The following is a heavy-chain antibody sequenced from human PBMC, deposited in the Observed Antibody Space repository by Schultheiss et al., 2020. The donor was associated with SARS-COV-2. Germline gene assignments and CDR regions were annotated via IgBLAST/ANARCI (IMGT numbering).Heavy chain of an antibody. D-gene: IGHD3-3*01. CDR3: ARGPDFWSGYNPPDY. Sequence: SETLSLTCTVSGGSISSYYWSWIRQPPGKGLEWIGYIYYSGSTNYNPSLKSRVTISVDTSKNQFSLKLSSVTAADTAVYYCARGPDFWSGYNPPDYWGQGTLVTVSS. CDR1: GGSISSYY. CDR2: IYYSGST. V-gene: IGHV4-59*01. J-gene: IGHJ4*02.